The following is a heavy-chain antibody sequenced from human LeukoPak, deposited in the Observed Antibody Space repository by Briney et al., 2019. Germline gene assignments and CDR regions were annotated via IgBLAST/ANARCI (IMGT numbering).Heavy chain of an antibody. CDR2: IKQDGSEK. Sequence: PGGSLRLSCAASGFPFSTYCMNWVRQAPGKGLEWVANIKQDGSEKFYVDSVKGRFTISRDNAKNSLYLQMNRLRAEDTAVYCCARVVRSGCDPYYYYAMDVWGQGTTVTVSS. CDR1: GFPFSTYC. D-gene: IGHD1-26*01. V-gene: IGHV3-7*04. J-gene: IGHJ6*02. CDR3: ARVVRSGCDPYYYYAMDV.